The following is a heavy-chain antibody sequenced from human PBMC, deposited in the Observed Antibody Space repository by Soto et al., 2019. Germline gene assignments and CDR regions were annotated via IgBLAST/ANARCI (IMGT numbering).Heavy chain of an antibody. J-gene: IGHJ3*02. CDR2: INAGNGNT. V-gene: IGHV1-3*01. CDR3: ASYPRTSYYGDSPSRWSPIDI. D-gene: IGHD4-17*01. CDR1: GYTFTSYA. Sequence: GASVKVSCKASGYTFTSYAMHWVRQAPGQRLEWMGWINAGNGNTKYSQKFQGRVTITRDTSASTAYMELSSLRSEDTAVYYFASYPRTSYYGDSPSRWSPIDIWGQGTMVTVSS.